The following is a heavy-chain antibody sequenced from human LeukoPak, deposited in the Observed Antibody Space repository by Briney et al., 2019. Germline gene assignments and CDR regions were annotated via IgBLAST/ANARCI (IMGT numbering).Heavy chain of an antibody. CDR3: ARVVGGPPNYFDY. J-gene: IGHJ4*02. CDR2: ISTSSSYI. CDR1: GFTLSRYS. Sequence: PGGSLRLSCAVSGFTLSRYSMNWVRQAPGKGLEWVSCISTSSSYIYYADSVKGRFTISRDNARNSLYLQMNSLRVEDTAVYYCARVVGGPPNYFDYWGQGTLVTVSS. V-gene: IGHV3-21*01. D-gene: IGHD3-16*02.